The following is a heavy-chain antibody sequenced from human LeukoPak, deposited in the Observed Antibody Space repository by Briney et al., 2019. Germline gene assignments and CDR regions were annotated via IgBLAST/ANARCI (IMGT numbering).Heavy chain of an antibody. V-gene: IGHV3-7*01. Sequence: GGSLRLSCAASGFTFSSYWMSWVRQAPGKGLEWVANIKQDGSEKYYVDSVKGRFTISRDNAKNSLYLQMNSLRAEDTAVYYCARTNSGSYYVGGFDYWGQGTLVTVSS. J-gene: IGHJ4*02. CDR2: IKQDGSEK. CDR1: GFTFSSYW. D-gene: IGHD1-26*01. CDR3: ARTNSGSYYVGGFDY.